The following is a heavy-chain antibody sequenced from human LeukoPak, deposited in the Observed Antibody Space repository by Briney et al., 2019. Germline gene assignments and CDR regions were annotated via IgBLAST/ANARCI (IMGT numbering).Heavy chain of an antibody. Sequence: SETLSLTCAVFGGSFGGYLWTWIRQPPGKGLEWIGEINHSGSTNYNPSLKSRVTISVDTSKNQLSLKLTSVTAADTAVYYCASGWVPFDYWGQGTLVTVSS. J-gene: IGHJ4*02. CDR3: ASGWVPFDY. CDR2: INHSGST. CDR1: GGSFGGYL. V-gene: IGHV4-34*01. D-gene: IGHD1-14*01.